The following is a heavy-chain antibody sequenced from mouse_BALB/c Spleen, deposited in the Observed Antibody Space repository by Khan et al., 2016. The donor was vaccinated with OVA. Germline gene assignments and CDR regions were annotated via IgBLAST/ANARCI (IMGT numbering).Heavy chain of an antibody. CDR2: ISYSGST. CDR1: GYSITSDYA. Sequence: VQLQQSGPGLVKPSQSLSLTCTVTGYSITSDYAWNWIRQFPGNKLEWMGYISYSGSTSYNPSLKSRISITRDTSKNQFFLQLNSVTTEDTATYYCARSGIYYYGSSSYFDYWGQGTTLTVSS. D-gene: IGHD1-1*01. V-gene: IGHV3-2*02. CDR3: ARSGIYYYGSSSYFDY. J-gene: IGHJ2*01.